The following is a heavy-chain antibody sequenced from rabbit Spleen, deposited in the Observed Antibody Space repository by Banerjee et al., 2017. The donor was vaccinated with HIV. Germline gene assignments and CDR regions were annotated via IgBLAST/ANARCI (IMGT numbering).Heavy chain of an antibody. D-gene: IGHD1-1*01. CDR1: GIDFSDYYY. V-gene: IGHV1S43*01. CDR2: IYTDSGDT. CDR3: GRFVSGSGEINL. Sequence: QEQLTETGGGLVQPGGSLTLSCKASGIDFSDYYYICWVRQAPGKGLELIACIYTDSGDTWYANWVNGRFTISRSTSLSTVDLKMTSLTAADTATYFCGRFVSGSGEINLWGQGTLVTVS. J-gene: IGHJ4*01.